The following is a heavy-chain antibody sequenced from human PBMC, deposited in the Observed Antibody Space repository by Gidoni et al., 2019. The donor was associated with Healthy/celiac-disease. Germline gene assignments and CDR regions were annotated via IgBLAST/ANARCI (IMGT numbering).Heavy chain of an antibody. CDR2: IIPICGTA. CDR3: AALIATDAYGMDV. Sequence: QLQLVQSGAEVKQPGSSVKVSCKASVVTFSSYAISWVRQDHGQGIEWMGGIIPICGTAKYAQKFKGRVTITADETKSKEYMGLSSLRYEDTAVYYCAALIATDAYGMDVWGQGTTVTVSS. CDR1: VVTFSSYA. J-gene: IGHJ6*02. D-gene: IGHD2-8*01. V-gene: IGHV1-69*01.